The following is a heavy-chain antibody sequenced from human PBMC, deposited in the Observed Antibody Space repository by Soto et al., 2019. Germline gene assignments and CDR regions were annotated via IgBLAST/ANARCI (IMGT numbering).Heavy chain of an antibody. V-gene: IGHV4-4*02. CDR2: IYHSGSA. D-gene: IGHD1-26*01. CDR1: ADSISTHNW. J-gene: IGHJ3*02. Sequence: SETLSLTYDVSADSISTHNWWSWVRQSPGKGLEWIGQIYHSGSAYYNPSHGSRVTMSVDKSKKQFSLSLASLTAADTAMYYCVRGGWGSSPVGEPFDIWCQGTMVT. CDR3: VRGGWGSSPVGEPFDI.